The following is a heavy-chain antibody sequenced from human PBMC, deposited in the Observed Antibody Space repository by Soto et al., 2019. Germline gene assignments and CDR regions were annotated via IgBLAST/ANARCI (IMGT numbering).Heavy chain of an antibody. CDR2: IYSAGNT. D-gene: IGHD3-10*01. CDR1: GFTVSSNH. CDR3: AREWYYGSGTYGSLY. V-gene: IGHV3-53*01. J-gene: IGHJ4*02. Sequence: EVQLVESGGGLIQPGGSLRLSCAASGFTVSSNHMSWVRQAPGKGLEWLSVIYSAGNTYYADSVKGRFTISRDNSENTVYFQMNSRRAEDAAVYYCAREWYYGSGTYGSLYWGQGTLVTVSS.